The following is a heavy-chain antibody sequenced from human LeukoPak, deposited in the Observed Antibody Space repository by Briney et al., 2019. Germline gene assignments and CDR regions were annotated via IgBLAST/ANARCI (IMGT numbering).Heavy chain of an antibody. J-gene: IGHJ6*02. V-gene: IGHV6-1*01. CDR3: ARERGGGWYGNYYYGMDV. D-gene: IGHD6-19*01. Sequence: SQTLSLTCAISGDSVSINSAAWNWIRQSPSRGLEWLGRTYYRSKWYNDYAVSVKSRITINPNTSKNQFSLQLNSVPPEDTAVYYCARERGGGWYGNYYYGMDVWGQGTTVTVSS. CDR2: TYYRSKWYN. CDR1: GDSVSINSAA.